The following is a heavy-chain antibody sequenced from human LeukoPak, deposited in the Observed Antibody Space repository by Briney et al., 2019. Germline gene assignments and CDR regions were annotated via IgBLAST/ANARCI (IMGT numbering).Heavy chain of an antibody. V-gene: IGHV3-23*01. CDR1: GFTFSSYA. D-gene: IGHD3-3*01. CDR2: ISGSGGST. Sequence: GGSLRLSCAASGFTFSSYAMSWVRQAPGKGLEWVSAISGSGGSTYYADSVKGRFTISRDNSKNTLYLQMNSLRAEDTAVYYCAKPALNYDFWSGYLFDYWGQGTLVTVSS. CDR3: AKPALNYDFWSGYLFDY. J-gene: IGHJ4*02.